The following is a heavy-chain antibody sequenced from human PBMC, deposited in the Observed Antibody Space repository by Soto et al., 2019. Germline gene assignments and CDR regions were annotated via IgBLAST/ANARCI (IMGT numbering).Heavy chain of an antibody. D-gene: IGHD5-12*01. J-gene: IGHJ5*02. CDR1: GFTCNSYA. Sequence: PGGALRVSCAVSGFTCNSYAINWVRQAPGKGLEWVSSISGSGRTTYHADAVKGRFTISRDNSKNTLFLQMNSLRSEDTAVYYCAKGVTTIVATGSWFDHWGQGTLVTVSS. CDR3: AKGVTTIVATGSWFDH. CDR2: ISGSGRTT. V-gene: IGHV3-23*01.